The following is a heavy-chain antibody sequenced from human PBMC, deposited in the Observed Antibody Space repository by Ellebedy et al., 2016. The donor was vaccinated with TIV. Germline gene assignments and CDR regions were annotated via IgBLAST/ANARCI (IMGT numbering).Heavy chain of an antibody. CDR2: INAGNGNT. CDR1: GYTFTNYA. V-gene: IGHV1-3*01. CDR3: ATGYSYDYWYFDL. Sequence: AASVKVSCKASGYTFTNYAMHWVRQAPGQRLEWMGWINAGNGNTKYSQKFQGRVTITRDTSASTAYMELSSLRSEDTAVYYCATGYSYDYWYFDLWGRGTLVTVSS. J-gene: IGHJ2*01. D-gene: IGHD5-18*01.